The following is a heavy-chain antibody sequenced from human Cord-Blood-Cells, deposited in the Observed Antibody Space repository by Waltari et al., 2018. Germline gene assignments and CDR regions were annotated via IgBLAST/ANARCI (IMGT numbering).Heavy chain of an antibody. D-gene: IGHD3-3*01. Sequence: QVQLVQSGAEVKKPGASVKVSCKASGYTFTGYYMHWVRQAPGPGLEWMGWINPNSGGTNYAQKFQGRVTMTRDTSISTAYMELSRLRSDDTAVYYCARSGFDDFWSGYPPLDYWGQGTLVTVSS. CDR3: ARSGFDDFWSGYPPLDY. CDR2: INPNSGGT. J-gene: IGHJ4*02. CDR1: GYTFTGYY. V-gene: IGHV1-2*02.